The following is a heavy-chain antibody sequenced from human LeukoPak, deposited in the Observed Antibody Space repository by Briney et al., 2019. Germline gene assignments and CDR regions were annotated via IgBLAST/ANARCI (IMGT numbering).Heavy chain of an antibody. D-gene: IGHD3-3*01. J-gene: IGHJ1*01. CDR1: GFTFSSYS. V-gene: IGHV3-21*01. CDR3: ARDARFLEWLSSAEYFQH. Sequence: GGSLRLSCAASGFTFSSYSMNWVRQAPGNGLEWVSSISSSSSYIYYADSVKGRFTISRENAKNSLYLQMNSLRAEDTAVYYCARDARFLEWLSSAEYFQHWGQGTLVTVSS. CDR2: ISSSSSYI.